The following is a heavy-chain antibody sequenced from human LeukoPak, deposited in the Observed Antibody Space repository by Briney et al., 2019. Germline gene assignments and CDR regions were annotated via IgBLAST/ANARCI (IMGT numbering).Heavy chain of an antibody. Sequence: PGGSLRLSCAASGFTFSSYGMHCVREASGKGLEWVAFIAEDGSIEKYTDSVKGRFTISRDNSNNTLYLRMNSLRAEDTGVYYCAKDRETTSSGTFDSWGQGTLVTVSS. CDR1: GFTFSSYG. D-gene: IGHD1-1*01. CDR3: AKDRETTSSGTFDS. CDR2: IAEDGSIE. V-gene: IGHV3-30*18. J-gene: IGHJ4*02.